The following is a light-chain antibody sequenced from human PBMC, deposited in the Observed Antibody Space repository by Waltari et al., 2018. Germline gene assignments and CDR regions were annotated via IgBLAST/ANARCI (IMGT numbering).Light chain of an antibody. CDR2: DVS. J-gene: IGLJ2*01. CDR1: SSDVGGYNY. Sequence: QSALTQPASVSGSPGQSITISCTGTSSDVGGYNYVSWYQQHPGKAPKLMISDVSKRPSGVSTRFSASKSGYTASLTISGLQAEDEADYYCSSYTSGTTVVFGGGTKLTVL. CDR3: SSYTSGTTVV. V-gene: IGLV2-14*01.